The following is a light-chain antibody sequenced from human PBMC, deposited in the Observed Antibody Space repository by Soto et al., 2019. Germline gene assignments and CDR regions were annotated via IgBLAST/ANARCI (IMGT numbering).Light chain of an antibody. Sequence: EIVLTQSPATLSLSPGERATLSCRASQSVSSYLAWYQQKPGQAPRLLIYDASNRATGIPARFSGSGSGTDFTLTISILEPEDFAVYYCQQRGNWWTFGQGTKVEIK. CDR1: QSVSSY. J-gene: IGKJ1*01. V-gene: IGKV3-11*01. CDR2: DAS. CDR3: QQRGNWWT.